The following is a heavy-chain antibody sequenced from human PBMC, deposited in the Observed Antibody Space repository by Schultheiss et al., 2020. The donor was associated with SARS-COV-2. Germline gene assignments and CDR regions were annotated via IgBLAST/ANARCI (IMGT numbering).Heavy chain of an antibody. V-gene: IGHV4-59*12. J-gene: IGHJ6*02. CDR3: AADMTVTTTPFAYYYGMDV. D-gene: IGHD4-11*01. CDR2: IYYSGST. CDR1: GGSISSYY. Sequence: SETLSLTCTVSGGSISSYYWSWIRQPPGKGLEWIGYIYYSGSTNYNPSLKSRVTMSVDTSKNQFSLKLSSVTAADTAVYYCAADMTVTTTPFAYYYGMDVWGQGTTVTVSS.